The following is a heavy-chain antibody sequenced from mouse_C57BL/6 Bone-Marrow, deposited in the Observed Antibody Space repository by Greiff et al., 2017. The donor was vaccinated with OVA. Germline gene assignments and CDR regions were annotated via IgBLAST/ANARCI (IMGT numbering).Heavy chain of an antibody. Sequence: EVKLVESGGGLVKPGGSLKLSCAASGFTFSSYAMSWVRQTPEKRLEWVATISDGGSYTYYPDNVKGRFTISRDNAKNNLYLQMSHLKSEDTAMYYCARDSLLMVGSPYWGQGTSVTVSS. CDR2: ISDGGSYT. CDR1: GFTFSSYA. D-gene: IGHD1-1*02. CDR3: ARDSLLMVGSPY. J-gene: IGHJ4*01. V-gene: IGHV5-4*01.